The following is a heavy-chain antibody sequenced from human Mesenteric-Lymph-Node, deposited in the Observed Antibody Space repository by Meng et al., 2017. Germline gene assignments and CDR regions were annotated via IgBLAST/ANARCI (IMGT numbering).Heavy chain of an antibody. CDR1: EVPFSSYD. D-gene: IGHD3-10*01. Sequence: GESLKISCAASEVPFSSYDMNWVRQAPGKGLEWVSYISSSGSTRYYADSVKGRFAISRDNAQKTLFLQMHSLGAEDTAVYYCASSMALAIRGYFDQWGQGTLVTVSS. CDR2: ISSSGSTR. V-gene: IGHV3-48*03. J-gene: IGHJ4*02. CDR3: ASSMALAIRGYFDQ.